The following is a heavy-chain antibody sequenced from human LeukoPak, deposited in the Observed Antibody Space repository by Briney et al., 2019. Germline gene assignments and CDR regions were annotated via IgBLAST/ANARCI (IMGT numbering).Heavy chain of an antibody. CDR3: ARDSRVSLLTGYPY. CDR2: ISSSSSYI. J-gene: IGHJ4*02. V-gene: IGHV3-21*01. Sequence: GGSLRLSCAASRFNFSSYSMNWVRQAPGKGLEWVSSISSSSSYIYYADSVKGRFTISRDNAKNSLYLQMNSLRAEDTAVYYCARDSRVSLLTGYPYWGQGTLVTVSS. CDR1: RFNFSSYS. D-gene: IGHD3-9*01.